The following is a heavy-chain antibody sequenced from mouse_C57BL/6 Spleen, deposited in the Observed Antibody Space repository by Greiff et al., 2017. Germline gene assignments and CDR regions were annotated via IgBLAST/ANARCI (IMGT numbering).Heavy chain of an antibody. CDR1: GYTFTSYW. CDR2: IDPSDSYT. J-gene: IGHJ4*01. V-gene: IGHV1-69*01. D-gene: IGHD1-2*01. Sequence: QVQLQQPGAELVMPGASVKLSCKASGYTFTSYWMHWVKQRPGQGLEWIGEIDPSDSYTNYNQKFKGKSTLTVDKSSSTAYMQLSSLTSEDSAVYYCARGPTHYYGAMGYWGQGTSVTVSS. CDR3: ARGPTHYYGAMGY.